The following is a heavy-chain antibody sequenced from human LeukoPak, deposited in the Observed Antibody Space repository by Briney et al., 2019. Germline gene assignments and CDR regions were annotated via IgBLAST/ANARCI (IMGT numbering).Heavy chain of an antibody. CDR1: GFTVSSHY. Sequence: PPGESLRLSCAAAGFTVSSHYMSWVRQAPGKGLEWVSMIYSDGSIFHADSVKGRFTMSRNNSRNTLDLQMNSLRVEDTSVYFCARGRRRLRGMNGDGDAFDIWGRGTMVSVSS. CDR2: IYSDGSI. CDR3: ARGRRRLRGMNGDGDAFDI. D-gene: IGHD1-1*01. J-gene: IGHJ3*02. V-gene: IGHV3-53*01.